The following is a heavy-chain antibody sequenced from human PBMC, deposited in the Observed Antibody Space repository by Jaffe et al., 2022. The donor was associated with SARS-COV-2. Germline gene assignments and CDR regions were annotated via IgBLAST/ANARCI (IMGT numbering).Heavy chain of an antibody. D-gene: IGHD3-22*01. V-gene: IGHV3-30-3*01. CDR3: ARDEGITMIEGSDY. Sequence: QVQLVESGGGVVQPGRSLRLSCAASGFTFSSYAMHWVRQAPGKGLEWVAVISYDGSNKYYADSVKGRFTISRDNSKNTLYLQMNSLRAEDTAVYYCARDEGITMIEGSDYWGQGTLVTVSS. CDR2: ISYDGSNK. CDR1: GFTFSSYA. J-gene: IGHJ4*02.